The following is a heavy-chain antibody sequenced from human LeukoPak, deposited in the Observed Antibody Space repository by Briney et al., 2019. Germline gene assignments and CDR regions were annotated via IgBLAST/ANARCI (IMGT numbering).Heavy chain of an antibody. V-gene: IGHV1-18*01. CDR1: GYIFTSYG. CDR3: ARYSGSYYYPPAWDL. Sequence: ASVKVSCKAYGYIFTSYGIKWVRQAPGQGLEWMGWISGYNGNTKYAEKFQGRVTMTADTPTSTAYMELRSLRSDDTAVYYCARYSGSYYYPPAWDLWGQGTLVTVSS. CDR2: ISGYNGNT. D-gene: IGHD1-26*01. J-gene: IGHJ4*02.